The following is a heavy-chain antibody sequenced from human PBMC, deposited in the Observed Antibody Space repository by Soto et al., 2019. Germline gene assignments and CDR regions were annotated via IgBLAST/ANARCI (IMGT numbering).Heavy chain of an antibody. CDR1: GLTVRNVW. V-gene: IGHV3-15*01. D-gene: IGHD3-10*01. CDR2: IKSKVDGGTT. J-gene: IGHJ3*01. Sequence: PGGSLRLSCAASGLTVRNVWMTWVRQAPGKGLEWVGRIKSKVDGGTTDYAASVNGRYTISRDDSKSTLYLQMNSLKTEDTAVYYCTTDRPFTGGGVITTWGQGTMVTVSS. CDR3: TTDRPFTGGGVITT.